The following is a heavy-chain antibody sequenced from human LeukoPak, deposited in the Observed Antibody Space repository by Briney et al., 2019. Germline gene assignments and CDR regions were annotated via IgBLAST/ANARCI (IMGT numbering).Heavy chain of an antibody. V-gene: IGHV4-61*01. CDR2: IYNIGTT. J-gene: IGHJ3*02. CDR3: ATYVVNTFDI. CDR1: GGSVSSGSFY. D-gene: IGHD2-15*01. Sequence: SETLSLTCTVSGGSVSSGSFYWSRIRQPPGKGLEWIGYIYNIGTTNYNPSLKSRVIISVDTSKNQFSLKLSSVTAADTAVYYCATYVVNTFDIWGQGTMVTVSS.